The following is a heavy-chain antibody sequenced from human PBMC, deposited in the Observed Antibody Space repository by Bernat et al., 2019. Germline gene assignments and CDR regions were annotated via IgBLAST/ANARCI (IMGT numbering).Heavy chain of an antibody. CDR1: GYTFTSYY. Sequence: LVQSGAEVKKPGASVKVSCKASGYTFTSYYMHWVRQAPGQGLEWMGIINPSGGSTSYAQKFQGRVTMTRDTSTSTVYMELSSLRSEDTAVYYCARWYYYDSSGYSPWYYFDYWGQGTLVTVSS. CDR3: ARWYYYDSSGYSPWYYFDY. V-gene: IGHV1-46*03. D-gene: IGHD3-22*01. CDR2: INPSGGST. J-gene: IGHJ4*02.